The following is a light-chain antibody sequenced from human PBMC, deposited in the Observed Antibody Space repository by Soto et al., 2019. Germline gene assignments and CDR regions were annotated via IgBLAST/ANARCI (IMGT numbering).Light chain of an antibody. CDR2: EAS. V-gene: IGKV3-11*01. J-gene: IGKJ4*01. CDR3: TQYGNTPLT. CDR1: QTVSSS. Sequence: EIVLTQSPATLSLSTGERATLSCRASQTVSSSLAWYQQKPGQAPRLLIYEASNRATGIPARFSGSGSGTDFTLTIIRLEAEDFLVDYCTQYGNTPLTFGGGTKVDIK.